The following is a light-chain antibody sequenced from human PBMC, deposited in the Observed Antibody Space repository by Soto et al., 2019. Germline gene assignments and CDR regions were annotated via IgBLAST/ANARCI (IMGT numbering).Light chain of an antibody. CDR3: QHRGNWPLT. CDR1: QSVSRS. V-gene: IGKV3-11*01. CDR2: DAS. J-gene: IGKJ4*01. Sequence: EIVLTQSPATLSLSPGERSTLSCRASQSVSRSLAWYQQKPGQAPRLLIYDASNRATGIPARFSGSGSGTDFTLTISSLEPEDFAVYYCQHRGNWPLTFGGGTTGDIK.